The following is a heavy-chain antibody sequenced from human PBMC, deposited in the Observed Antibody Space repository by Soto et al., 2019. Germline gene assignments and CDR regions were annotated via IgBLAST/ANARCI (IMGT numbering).Heavy chain of an antibody. CDR2: ISYDGSNK. D-gene: IGHD2-15*01. V-gene: IGHV3-30*03. CDR1: GFTFSSYG. CDR3: GTLVVVAATSAFDI. Sequence: QVQLVESGGGVVQPGRSLRLSCAASGFTFSSYGMHWVRQAPGKGLEWVAVISYDGSNKYYADSVKGRFTISRDNSKNTQYLQMNSMRAEDTAVYYCGTLVVVAATSAFDIWGQGTMVTVSS. J-gene: IGHJ3*02.